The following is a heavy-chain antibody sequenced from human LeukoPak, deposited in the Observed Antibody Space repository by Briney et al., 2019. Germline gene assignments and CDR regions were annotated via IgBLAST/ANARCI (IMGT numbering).Heavy chain of an antibody. CDR2: IYYSGST. D-gene: IGHD1-1*01. J-gene: IGHJ6*03. CDR1: GGSISSGGYY. CDR3: ARDNWKYYYYYYMDV. Sequence: PSETLSLTCTVSGGSISSGGYYWSWIRQHPGKGLEWIGYIYYSGSTYYNPSLKRRVTISVDTSKNQFSLKLSSVTAADTAVYYCARDNWKYYYYYYMDVWGKGTTVTVSS. V-gene: IGHV4-31*03.